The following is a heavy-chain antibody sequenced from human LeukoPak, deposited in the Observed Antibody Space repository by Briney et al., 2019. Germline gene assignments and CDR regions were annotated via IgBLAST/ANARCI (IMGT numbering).Heavy chain of an antibody. J-gene: IGHJ4*02. CDR2: ITRSSSTI. Sequence: GGSLRLSCAASGFTFSSYSMNWVRQAPGKGLEWVSYITRSSSTIHYRDFVKGRFTISRDNAKNSLYLQMNSLRDEDTAVYYCVRDPDALDYWGQGTLVTVSS. CDR3: VRDPDALDY. V-gene: IGHV3-48*02. CDR1: GFTFSSYS.